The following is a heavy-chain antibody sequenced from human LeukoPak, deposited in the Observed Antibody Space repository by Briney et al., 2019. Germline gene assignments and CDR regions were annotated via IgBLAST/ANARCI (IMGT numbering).Heavy chain of an antibody. V-gene: IGHV3-7*01. CDR1: GFTFSSYW. D-gene: IGHD3-3*01. J-gene: IGHJ4*02. Sequence: GGSLRLSCAASGFTFSSYWMSWVRQAPGKGLKWVANIKQDGGEKYYVDSVKGRFTISRDNAKHSLYLQMNSLRVEDTAVYYCARGGASPASITIFGVVTTSVFDYWGQGTLVTVSS. CDR3: ARGGASPASITIFGVVTTSVFDY. CDR2: IKQDGGEK.